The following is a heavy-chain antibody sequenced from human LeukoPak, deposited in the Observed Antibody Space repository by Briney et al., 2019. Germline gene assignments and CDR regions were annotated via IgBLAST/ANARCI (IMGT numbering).Heavy chain of an antibody. J-gene: IGHJ6*02. Sequence: GGSLRLSCAASGFTVSSNYMSWVHQAPGKGLEWVSVIYSGGSTYYADSVKGRFTISRDNSKNTLYLQMNSLRAEDTAVYYCAREDYGRSRYYYGMDVWGQGTTVTVSS. V-gene: IGHV3-66*01. D-gene: IGHD4-17*01. CDR2: IYSGGST. CDR3: AREDYGRSRYYYGMDV. CDR1: GFTVSSNY.